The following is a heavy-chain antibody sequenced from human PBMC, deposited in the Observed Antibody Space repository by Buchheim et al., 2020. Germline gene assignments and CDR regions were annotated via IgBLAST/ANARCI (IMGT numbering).Heavy chain of an antibody. V-gene: IGHV4-39*01. D-gene: IGHD4-23*01. J-gene: IGHJ4*02. CDR2: IYYSGST. CDR3: ARRPLTVAVGDY. CDR1: GGSISSSSYY. Sequence: QLQLQESGPGLVKPSETLSLTCTVSGGSISSSSYYWGWTRQPPGKGLEWIGSIYYSGSTYYNPSLKSRVTISVHTSKNQFSLKLSSMTAADTAVYYCARRPLTVAVGDYWGQGTL.